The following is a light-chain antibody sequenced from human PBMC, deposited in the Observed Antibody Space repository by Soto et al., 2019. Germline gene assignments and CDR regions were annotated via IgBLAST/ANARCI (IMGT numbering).Light chain of an antibody. CDR3: QQYNSYPWT. CDR2: DAS. V-gene: IGKV1-5*01. CDR1: QSISSW. J-gene: IGKJ1*01. Sequence: DIQVTQCPSTMSSSIGDRVTITCRASQSISSWLAWYQQKPGKAPKLLIYDASSLESGVPSRFSGSGSGTEFTLTISSLQPDDFATYYCQQYNSYPWTFGQGTKVEI.